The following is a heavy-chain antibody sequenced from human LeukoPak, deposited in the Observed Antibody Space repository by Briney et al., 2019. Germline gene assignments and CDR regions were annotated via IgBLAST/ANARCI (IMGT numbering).Heavy chain of an antibody. CDR1: GYTFTGYY. CDR3: ATREGGLGY. CDR2: FDPEDGET. Sequence: ASVKVSCEASGYTFTGYYMHWVRQAPGKGLEWMGGFDPEDGETIYAQKFQGRVTMTEDTSTDTAYMELSSLRSEDTAVYYCATREGGLGYWGQGTLVTVSS. V-gene: IGHV1-24*01. D-gene: IGHD6-19*01. J-gene: IGHJ4*02.